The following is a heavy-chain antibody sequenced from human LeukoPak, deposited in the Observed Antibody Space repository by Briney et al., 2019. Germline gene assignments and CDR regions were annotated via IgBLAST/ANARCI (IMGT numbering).Heavy chain of an antibody. Sequence: GGSLRLSCAASGFTFTTYPMSWVRQAPGKGLEWVAVISYDGSNKYYADSVKGRFTISRDNSKNTLYLQMNSLRAEDTAVYYCARGGSSSWGYFDYWGQGTLVTVSS. D-gene: IGHD6-13*01. CDR1: GFTFTTYP. V-gene: IGHV3-30*04. CDR2: ISYDGSNK. CDR3: ARGGSSSWGYFDY. J-gene: IGHJ4*02.